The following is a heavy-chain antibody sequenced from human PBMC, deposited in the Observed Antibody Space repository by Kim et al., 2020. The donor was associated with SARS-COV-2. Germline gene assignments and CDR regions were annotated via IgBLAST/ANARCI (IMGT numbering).Heavy chain of an antibody. CDR2: TRDKAHSHTT. V-gene: IGHV3-72*01. J-gene: IGHJ4*02. CDR3: ARVVRITIFGVVTGYFEY. CDR1: GFTFSDHY. Sequence: GGSLRLSCAASGFTFSDHYMDWVRQAPGKGLEWVGRTRDKAHSHTTEYAASVKGRFTISRDDSKNLLYLQMNSLKTEDTAVYYCARVVRITIFGVVTGYFEYWGQGTLVTVSS. D-gene: IGHD3-3*01.